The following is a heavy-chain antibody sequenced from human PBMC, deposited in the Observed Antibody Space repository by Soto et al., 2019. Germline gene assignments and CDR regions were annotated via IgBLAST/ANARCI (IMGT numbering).Heavy chain of an antibody. Sequence: ASVKVSCKASGYTFTSYGISWVRQAPGQGLEWMGWISAYNGNTNYAQKLQGRVTMTTDTSTSTAYMELRSLRSDDTAVYYCARGSVRFLEWLLYLDYWGQGTLVTVSS. V-gene: IGHV1-18*01. CDR3: ARGSVRFLEWLLYLDY. CDR1: GYTFTSYG. CDR2: ISAYNGNT. D-gene: IGHD3-3*01. J-gene: IGHJ4*02.